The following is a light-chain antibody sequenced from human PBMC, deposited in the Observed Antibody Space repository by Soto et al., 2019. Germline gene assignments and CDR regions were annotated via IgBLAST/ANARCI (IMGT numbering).Light chain of an antibody. Sequence: ENVLTQSPGTLSLSPGERATLSCRASQSVGSSLSWYQQKPGQAPRLLFYGASSRATAIPDRFSGSGFGTDFTLTITRLEPEDFAVYYCQQYGDSPQTFGPGTKVDIK. V-gene: IGKV3-20*01. CDR2: GAS. CDR1: QSVGSS. J-gene: IGKJ1*01. CDR3: QQYGDSPQT.